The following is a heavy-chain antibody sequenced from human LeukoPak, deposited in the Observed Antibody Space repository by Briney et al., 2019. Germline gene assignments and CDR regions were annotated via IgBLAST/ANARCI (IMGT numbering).Heavy chain of an antibody. CDR2: IIPIFGTA. D-gene: IGHD2-21*02. Sequence: GSSVKVSCKASGGTFSSYAISWVRQAPGQGLEWMGGIIPIFGTANYAQKFQGRVTITADESTSTAYMELSSLRSEDTAVYYCARRRVVVTAPPRYNWFDPWGQGTLVTVSS. J-gene: IGHJ5*02. V-gene: IGHV1-69*01. CDR3: ARRRVVVTAPPRYNWFDP. CDR1: GGTFSSYA.